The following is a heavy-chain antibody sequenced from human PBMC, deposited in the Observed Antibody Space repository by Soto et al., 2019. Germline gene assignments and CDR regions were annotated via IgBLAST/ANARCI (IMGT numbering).Heavy chain of an antibody. D-gene: IGHD2-15*01. J-gene: IGHJ4*02. CDR2: ISGSSGST. CDR3: AKDSRSGGYLDYYFDY. Sequence: GGSLRLSCAVSGFTFSRYAMSWVRQAPGKGLEWVSGISGSSGSTYYADSAKGRFTISRDNSKNTLYLQMNSLRAADTAVYYCAKDSRSGGYLDYYFDYWGQGTLVTVSS. CDR1: GFTFSRYA. V-gene: IGHV3-23*01.